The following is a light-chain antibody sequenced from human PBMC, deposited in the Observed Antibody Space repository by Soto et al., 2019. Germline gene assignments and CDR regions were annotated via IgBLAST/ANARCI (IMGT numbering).Light chain of an antibody. CDR2: DVS. J-gene: IGLJ2*01. CDR1: SSDVGGYNY. CDR3: CSYTSSSSLVV. V-gene: IGLV2-14*01. Sequence: QSALTQPASVSGSPGQSITISCTGTSSDVGGYNYVSWYQQHPGKAPKLMIYDVSNRPSGVSNRSSGSKSGNTASLTIAGLQAEDEADYYYCSYTSSSSLVVFGGGTKLTVL.